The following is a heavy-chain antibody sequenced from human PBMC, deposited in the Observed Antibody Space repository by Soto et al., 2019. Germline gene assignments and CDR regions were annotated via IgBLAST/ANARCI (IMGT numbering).Heavy chain of an antibody. V-gene: IGHV5-10-1*01. J-gene: IGHJ5*02. CDR3: ARLYCTTSTCDSWFDP. Sequence: PGGSLKISCTGFGYTFTTFWISWVRQMPGKGLEWMGRIDPRDSYVNYSPSFQGHVTISADKSISTAYLQWGSLKASDTAMYYCARLYCTTSTCDSWFDPWGQGTLVTVSS. CDR1: GYTFTTFW. D-gene: IGHD2-2*01. CDR2: IDPRDSYV.